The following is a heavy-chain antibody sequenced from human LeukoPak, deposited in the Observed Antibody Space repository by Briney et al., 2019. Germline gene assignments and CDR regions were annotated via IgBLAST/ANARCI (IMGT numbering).Heavy chain of an antibody. CDR2: IKSTRDGGAT. CDR3: ARDTLGEGEDANYAVYYFDY. Sequence: GGSLRLSCAASGFTFSNAWMSWVRQAPGKGPEWVGRIKSTRDGGATEYAAPVKGRFTISRDNAKNSLDLQMNSLRAEDTAVYYCARDTLGEGEDANYAVYYFDYWGQGTPVTVSS. V-gene: IGHV3-15*01. CDR1: GFTFSNAW. J-gene: IGHJ4*02. D-gene: IGHD4/OR15-4a*01.